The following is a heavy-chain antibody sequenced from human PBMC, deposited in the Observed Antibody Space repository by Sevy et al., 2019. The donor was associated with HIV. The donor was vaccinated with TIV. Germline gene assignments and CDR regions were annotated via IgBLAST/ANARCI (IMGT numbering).Heavy chain of an antibody. CDR1: GFTFSSYA. J-gene: IGHJ6*02. CDR2: ISYDGSNK. Sequence: GGSLRLSCAASGFTFSSYAMHWVRQAPGKGLEWVAVISYDGSNKYYADSVKGRFTISRDNSKNTLYLQMNSLRAEETAVYYCARDLYAVDTAMVTWGYYYGMDVWGQGTTVTVSS. D-gene: IGHD5-18*01. CDR3: ARDLYAVDTAMVTWGYYYGMDV. V-gene: IGHV3-30-3*01.